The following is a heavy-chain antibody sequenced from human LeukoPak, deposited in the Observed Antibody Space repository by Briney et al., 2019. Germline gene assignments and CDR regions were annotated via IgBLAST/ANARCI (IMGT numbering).Heavy chain of an antibody. CDR2: INHSGST. CDR3: ARGLRRRSFGDY. J-gene: IGHJ4*02. V-gene: IGHV4-34*01. D-gene: IGHD3-16*01. CDR1: GGSFSGCY. Sequence: SETLSPTCAVYGGSFSGCYWSWIRQPPGKGLEWIGEINHSGSTNYNPSLKSRVTISVDTSKNQFSLKLSSVTAADTAVYYCARGLRRRSFGDYWGQGTLVTVSS.